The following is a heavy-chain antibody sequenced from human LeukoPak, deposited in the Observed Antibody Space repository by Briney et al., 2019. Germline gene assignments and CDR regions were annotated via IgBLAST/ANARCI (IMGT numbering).Heavy chain of an antibody. V-gene: IGHV4-59*01. D-gene: IGHD6-19*01. CDR2: IYYSGST. Sequence: SETLSLTCTVSGGSISSYYWSWIRQPPGKGLEWIGYIYYSGSTNYNPSLKSRVTISVDTSKNQFPLKLSSVTAADTAVYYCARVVKQWLDFYYFDYWGQGTLVTVSS. CDR1: GGSISSYY. CDR3: ARVVKQWLDFYYFDY. J-gene: IGHJ4*02.